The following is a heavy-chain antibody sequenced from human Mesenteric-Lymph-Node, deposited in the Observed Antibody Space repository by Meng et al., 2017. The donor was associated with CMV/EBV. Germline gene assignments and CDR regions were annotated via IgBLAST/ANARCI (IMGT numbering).Heavy chain of an antibody. D-gene: IGHD2-15*01. Sequence: ASVKVSCKASGYTFTSYGINWVRQAPGQGLEWMGWINPNSGGTNYAQKFQGRVTMTRDTSISTAYMELSRLRSDDTAVYYCASYGSGYYYYGMDVWGQGTTVTVSS. CDR3: ASYGSGYYYYGMDV. V-gene: IGHV1-2*02. CDR1: GYTFTSYG. CDR2: INPNSGGT. J-gene: IGHJ6*02.